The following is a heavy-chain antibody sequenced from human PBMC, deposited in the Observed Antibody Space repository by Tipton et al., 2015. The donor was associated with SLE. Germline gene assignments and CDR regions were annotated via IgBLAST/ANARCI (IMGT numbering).Heavy chain of an antibody. CDR2: IYYSGST. V-gene: IGHV4-39*07. Sequence: TLSLTCTVSGGSISSSSYYWGWIRQPPGKGLEWIGSIYYSGSTYYNPSLKSRVTISVDTSKNQFSLKLSSVTAADTAVYYCARHRGYSICAEFDYWGQGTLVTVSS. D-gene: IGHD5-18*01. CDR3: ARHRGYSICAEFDY. CDR1: GGSISSSSYY. J-gene: IGHJ4*02.